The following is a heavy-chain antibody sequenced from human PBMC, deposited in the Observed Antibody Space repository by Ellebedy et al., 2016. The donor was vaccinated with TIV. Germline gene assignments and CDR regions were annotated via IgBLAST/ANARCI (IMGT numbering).Heavy chain of an antibody. Sequence: GESLKISXAASGFTFSSYSMNWVRQAPGKGLEWVSYISSSSSTIYYADSVKGRFTISRDNAKNSLYLQMNSLRDEDTAVYYCAKDQASSPAADYYYGLDVWGQGTTVTVSS. J-gene: IGHJ6*02. CDR3: AKDQASSPAADYYYGLDV. D-gene: IGHD2-2*01. V-gene: IGHV3-48*02. CDR2: ISSSSSTI. CDR1: GFTFSSYS.